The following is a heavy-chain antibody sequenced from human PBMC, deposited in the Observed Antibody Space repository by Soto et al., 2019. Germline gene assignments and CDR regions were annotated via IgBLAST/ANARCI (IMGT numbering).Heavy chain of an antibody. CDR1: GGAFSDYA. CDR3: ASWLKGADIGNYYYGMDV. CDR2: IMPIFRTP. V-gene: IGHV1-69*12. D-gene: IGHD2-15*01. Sequence: QVQLVQSGAEVKKPGSSVKVSYKASGGAFSDYAFSWVRQAPGQGLEWLGGIMPIFRTPDYAQKFQGRVTITADESTRTAYMEMRSLRFDDTAIYYCASWLKGADIGNYYYGMDVWGQGTTVTV. J-gene: IGHJ6*02.